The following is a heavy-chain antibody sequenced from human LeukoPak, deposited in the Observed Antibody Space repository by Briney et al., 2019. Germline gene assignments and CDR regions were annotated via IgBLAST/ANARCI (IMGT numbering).Heavy chain of an antibody. V-gene: IGHV4-59*12. CDR3: ARRSVTMVRGPTRFDP. CDR2: IFYSGSP. CDR1: GGSINNYY. J-gene: IGHJ5*02. D-gene: IGHD3-10*01. Sequence: PSETLSLTCTVSGGSINNYYWSWIRQPPGKGLEWIGYIFYSGSPNYNPSLKSRVTISVDTSKNQFSLKLSSVTAADTAVYYCARRSVTMVRGPTRFDPWGQGTLVTVSS.